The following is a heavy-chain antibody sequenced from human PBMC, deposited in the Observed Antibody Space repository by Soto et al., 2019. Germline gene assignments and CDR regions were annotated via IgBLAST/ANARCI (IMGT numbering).Heavy chain of an antibody. CDR2: IYYSGST. V-gene: IGHV4-31*03. J-gene: IGHJ5*02. Sequence: ALSLTCTVSGGSISSGGYYWSWIRQHPGKGLEWIGYIYYSGSTYYNPSLKSRVTISVDTSKNQFSLKLSSVTAADTAVYYCARGEYSYGYWFDPWGQGTLVT. CDR1: GGSISSGGYY. CDR3: ARGEYSYGYWFDP. D-gene: IGHD5-18*01.